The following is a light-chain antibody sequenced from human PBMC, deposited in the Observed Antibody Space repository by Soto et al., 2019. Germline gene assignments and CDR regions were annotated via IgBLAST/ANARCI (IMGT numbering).Light chain of an antibody. J-gene: IGLJ1*01. Sequence: QSALTQPASVSGSPGQSITISCTGTSEDVGAHNFVSWYQQHPGKAPKVLIYEVTIRPSGVSYRFSGSKSGNTASLTISGLQAEDEADYYCSSYTSSSTPCVFGTGTKVTVL. V-gene: IGLV2-14*01. CDR1: SEDVGAHNF. CDR3: SSYTSSSTPCV. CDR2: EVT.